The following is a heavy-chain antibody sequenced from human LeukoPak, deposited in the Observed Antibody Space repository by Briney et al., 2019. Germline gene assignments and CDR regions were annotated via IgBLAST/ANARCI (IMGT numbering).Heavy chain of an antibody. CDR1: GYTFTGYY. CDR2: INPNSGGT. V-gene: IGHV1-2*02. Sequence: ASVKVSCKASGYTFTGYYMHWVRQAPGQGLEWMGWINPNSGGTNYAQKFQGRVTMTRDTSISTAYMELSRLRSDDTAVYYCARDLLLYCSGGSCPFDPWDQGTLVTVSS. CDR3: ARDLLLYCSGGSCPFDP. D-gene: IGHD2-15*01. J-gene: IGHJ5*02.